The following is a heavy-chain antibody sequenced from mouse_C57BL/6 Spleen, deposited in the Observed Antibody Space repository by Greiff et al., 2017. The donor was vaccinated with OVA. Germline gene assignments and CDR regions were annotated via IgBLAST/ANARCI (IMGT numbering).Heavy chain of an antibody. Sequence: VQLKQSGPELVKPGASVKISCKASGYSFTGYYMNWVKQSPEKSLEWIGEINPSTGGTTYNQKFKAKATLTVDKSSSTAYMQLKSLTSEDSAVYYCARERLLPDYWGQGTTLTVSS. D-gene: IGHD2-3*01. J-gene: IGHJ2*01. V-gene: IGHV1-42*01. CDR1: GYSFTGYY. CDR3: ARERLLPDY. CDR2: INPSTGGT.